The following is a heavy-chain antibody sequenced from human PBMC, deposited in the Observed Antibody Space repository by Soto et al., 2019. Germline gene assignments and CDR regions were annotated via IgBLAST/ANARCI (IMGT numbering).Heavy chain of an antibody. Sequence: EVQLVESGGGLVKPGGSLRLSCAASGFTFSSYSMNWVRQAPGKGLEWVSSISSSSSYTYYADSVKGRFTISTDNAKNLQYLRINRLKAEDKAVYYCAMSEMEGGTQPDYYYYYYMDVWGKGTKVTGSS. CDR2: ISSSSSYT. J-gene: IGHJ6*03. CDR3: AMSEMEGGTQPDYYYYYYMDV. CDR1: GFTFSSYS. V-gene: IGHV3-21*01. D-gene: IGHD1-1*01.